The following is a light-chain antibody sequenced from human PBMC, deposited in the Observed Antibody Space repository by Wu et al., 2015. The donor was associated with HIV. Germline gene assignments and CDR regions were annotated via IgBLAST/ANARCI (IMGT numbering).Light chain of an antibody. CDR2: DSF. CDR3: QQYGSSSYT. V-gene: IGKV3-11*01. J-gene: IGKJ2*01. Sequence: EIVLTQSPATLSLSPGERATLSCRASQSVDNYLAWYQQRPGQPPRLLIYDSFNRATGVPARFSGSGSGTDFTLTISSLEPEDFAVYYCQQYGSSSYTFGQGPSWR. CDR1: QSVDNY.